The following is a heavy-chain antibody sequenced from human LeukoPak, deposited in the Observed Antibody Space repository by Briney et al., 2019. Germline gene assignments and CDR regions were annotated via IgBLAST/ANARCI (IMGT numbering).Heavy chain of an antibody. CDR2: ISYDGSNK. CDR3: ASSPLAAAGQQFDY. CDR1: GFTFSSYA. J-gene: IGHJ4*02. Sequence: GGSLRLSCAASGFTFSSYAMHWVRQAPGKGLEWVAVISYDGSNKYYADSVKGRFTISRDNSKNTLYLQMNSLRAEDTAVYYCASSPLAAAGQQFDYWGQGTLVTVSS. V-gene: IGHV3-30*14. D-gene: IGHD6-13*01.